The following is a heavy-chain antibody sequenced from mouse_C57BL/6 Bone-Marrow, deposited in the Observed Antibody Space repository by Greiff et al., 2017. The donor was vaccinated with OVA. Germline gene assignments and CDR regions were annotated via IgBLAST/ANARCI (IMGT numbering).Heavy chain of an antibody. Sequence: QVQLQQSGAELVRPGASVKLSCKASGYTFTDYYINWVKQRPGQGLEWIARIYPGSGNTYYNEKFKGKATLTAEKSSSTAYMQLSSLTSEDSAVYFCARGESHYGRNFDYWGQGTTLTVSS. V-gene: IGHV1-76*01. CDR3: ARGESHYGRNFDY. J-gene: IGHJ2*01. CDR1: GYTFTDYY. CDR2: IYPGSGNT. D-gene: IGHD1-2*01.